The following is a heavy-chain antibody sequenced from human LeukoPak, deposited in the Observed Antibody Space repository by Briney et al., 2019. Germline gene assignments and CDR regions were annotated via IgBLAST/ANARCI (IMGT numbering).Heavy chain of an antibody. D-gene: IGHD3-9*01. CDR1: GYTFTSYG. CDR2: ISAYNGNT. Sequence: ASVKVSCKASGYTFTSYGISWVRQAPGQGLEWMGWISAYNGNTNYAQKLQGRVTMTTDTSTSTAYMELRGLRSDDTAVYYCARWYYDILTGYYRPFDYWGQGTLVTVSS. J-gene: IGHJ4*02. V-gene: IGHV1-18*01. CDR3: ARWYYDILTGYYRPFDY.